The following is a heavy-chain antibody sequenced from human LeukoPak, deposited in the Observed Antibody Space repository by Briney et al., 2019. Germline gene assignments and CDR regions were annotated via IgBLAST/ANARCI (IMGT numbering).Heavy chain of an antibody. CDR1: GFTLSSYA. D-gene: IGHD6-6*01. J-gene: IGHJ5*02. V-gene: IGHV3-23*01. CDR2: ISGSGGST. CDR3: AKAGIAARRVS. Sequence: PGGSLRLSCAASGFTLSSYAMSWVRQAPGKGLEWVSAISGSGGSTYYADSVKGRFTISRENSKNTLYLQMNSLRAEDTAVYYCAKAGIAARRVSWGQGTLVTVSS.